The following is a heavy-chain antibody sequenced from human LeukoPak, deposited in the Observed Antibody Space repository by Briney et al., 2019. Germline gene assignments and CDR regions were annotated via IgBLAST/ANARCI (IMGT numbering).Heavy chain of an antibody. CDR1: GFTFGDYA. CDR3: RQGFSMVRGV. J-gene: IGHJ4*02. Sequence: SLRLSCTASGFTFGDYAMSWVRQAPGKGRAGVGFIRSKAYGGTTEYAASVKGRFTISRDDSKSIAYLQMNSLKTEDTAVYYCRQGFSMVRGVWGQGTLVTVSS. V-gene: IGHV3-49*04. D-gene: IGHD3-10*01. CDR2: IRSKAYGGTT.